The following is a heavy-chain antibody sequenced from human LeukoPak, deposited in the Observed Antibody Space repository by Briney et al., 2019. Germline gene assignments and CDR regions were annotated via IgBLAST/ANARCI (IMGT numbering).Heavy chain of an antibody. CDR2: ISSSSCTI. J-gene: IGHJ4*02. CDR1: GFTFSSCS. D-gene: IGHD3-22*01. V-gene: IGHV3-48*01. Sequence: GGSLRLSCAASGFTFSSCSMNWVRQAPGKGLEWVSYISSSSCTIYYADPVKGRFTIPRDNAKNSLYLQMNSLRAEDTAVYYCARDWAYYYDSSGYLGERALDYWGQGTLVTVSS. CDR3: ARDWAYYYDSSGYLGERALDY.